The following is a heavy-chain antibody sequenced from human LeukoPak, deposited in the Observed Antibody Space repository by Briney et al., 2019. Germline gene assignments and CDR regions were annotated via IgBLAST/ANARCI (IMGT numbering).Heavy chain of an antibody. D-gene: IGHD3-10*01. J-gene: IGHJ4*02. CDR2: INHSGST. CDR1: GGSFSGYY. Sequence: PSETLSLTCAVYGGSFSGYYWSWIRQPPGKGPEWIGEINHSGSTNYNPSLKSRVTISVDTSKNQFSLKLSSVTAADTAVYYCASSGSYSHVDYWGQGTLVTVSS. CDR3: ASSGSYSHVDY. V-gene: IGHV4-34*01.